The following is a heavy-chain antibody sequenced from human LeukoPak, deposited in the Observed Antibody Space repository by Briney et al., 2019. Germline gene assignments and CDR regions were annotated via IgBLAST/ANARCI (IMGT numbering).Heavy chain of an antibody. CDR3: AARRADVDTDTQY. D-gene: IGHD5-18*01. CDR1: GFXFSTYA. CDR2: ISGSGGRT. J-gene: IGHJ4*02. V-gene: IGHV3-23*01. Sequence: GGSLRLSCAASGFXFSTYAMSWVRQAPGKGLEWVSAISGSGGRTYYADSVKGRFTISRDNSKNTLYLQMNSLRAEDTAVYYCAARRADVDTDTQYWGQGTLVTVSS.